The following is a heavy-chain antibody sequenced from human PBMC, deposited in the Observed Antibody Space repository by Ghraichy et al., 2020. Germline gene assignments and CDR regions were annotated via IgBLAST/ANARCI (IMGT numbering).Heavy chain of an antibody. D-gene: IGHD3-16*01. CDR3: ATEDWGGGVALDI. Sequence: ASVKVSCKVAGDNLTELAMHWVRQAPGKGVEWMGGFDPEDGGTIYAQKFQGRVTMTEDTSTDTAYMELSSLRSEGTAVYYCATEDWGGGVALDIWGQGTMVTVSS. CDR2: FDPEDGGT. CDR1: GDNLTELA. V-gene: IGHV1-24*01. J-gene: IGHJ3*02.